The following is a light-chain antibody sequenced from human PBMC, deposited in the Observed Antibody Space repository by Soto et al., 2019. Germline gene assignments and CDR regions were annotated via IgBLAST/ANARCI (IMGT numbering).Light chain of an antibody. CDR3: QQYGSSLLFT. Sequence: EIVLTQSPGTLSLSPGERATLSCRASQSVSSSYLAWYQQKPGQAPRLLIYGASSRATGIPDRFSGSGSGTDVSLTISRLEPEDFAVYYCQQYGSSLLFTFGPGTKVYIK. CDR1: QSVSSSY. V-gene: IGKV3-20*01. J-gene: IGKJ3*01. CDR2: GAS.